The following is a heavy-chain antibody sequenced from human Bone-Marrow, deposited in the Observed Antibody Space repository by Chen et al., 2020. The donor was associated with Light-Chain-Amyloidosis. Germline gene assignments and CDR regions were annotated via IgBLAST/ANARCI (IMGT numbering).Heavy chain of an antibody. CDR3: ARDQVEYKFFYYMDV. CDR1: GFTFASYT. D-gene: IGHD6-6*01. V-gene: IGHV3-21*06. CDR2: IDSSGTYI. Sequence: EVLLVEEGGGLVKPGGSLRLSCAASGFTFASYTMNWVRQAPGKGLEWVSSIDSSGTYINYADSKRGRFSISRDNAKNSLYLQITSLRAEDTAVYYCARDQVEYKFFYYMDVWGKGTTVTVSS. J-gene: IGHJ6*03.